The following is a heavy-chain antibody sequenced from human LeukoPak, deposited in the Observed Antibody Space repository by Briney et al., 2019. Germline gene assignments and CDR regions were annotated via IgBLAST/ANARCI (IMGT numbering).Heavy chain of an antibody. CDR3: ARHIGGGIEDMDV. V-gene: IGHV4-59*08. CDR2: IYVTGT. J-gene: IGHJ6*03. CDR1: GVSIGTYY. D-gene: IGHD3-16*02. Sequence: KPSETLSLTCTVSGVSIGTYYRSWLRQSPGKGLEWIGYIYVTGTRYNPYLQSRVTISVDRSRNQFFLKMSSVTAADTAVYYCARHIGGGIEDMDVWGKGTKVIVSS.